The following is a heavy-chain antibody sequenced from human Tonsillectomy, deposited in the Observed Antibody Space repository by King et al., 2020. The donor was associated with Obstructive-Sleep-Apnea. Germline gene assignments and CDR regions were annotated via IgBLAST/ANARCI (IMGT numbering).Heavy chain of an antibody. CDR2: IWYDGSNK. CDR3: ARDGRYCSSTSCYAGGGYYGMDV. CDR1: GFTFSYYG. D-gene: IGHD2-2*01. V-gene: IGHV3-33*01. J-gene: IGHJ6*02. Sequence: VQLVESGGGVVQPGRSLRRSCAASGFTFSYYGMHWVRQAPGKGLEWGAVIWYDGSNKYYADSVKGRFTISRENSKNKLFLQMNSLRAEDTAVYYCARDGRYCSSTSCYAGGGYYGMDVWGQGTTVTVSS.